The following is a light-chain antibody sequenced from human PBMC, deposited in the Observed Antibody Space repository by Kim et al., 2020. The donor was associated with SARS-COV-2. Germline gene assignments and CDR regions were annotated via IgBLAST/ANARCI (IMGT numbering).Light chain of an antibody. CDR1: QTTSSW. V-gene: IGKV1-5*03. Sequence: DIQMTQSPSTLSASVGDRVTITCRASQTTSSWLAWYQQKPGKAPKLLIYKASSLESGVPSRFSGSGSGTEFTLTISSLQPDDFATYYCQHYKSYSGTFGQGTKVEIK. CDR3: QHYKSYSGT. CDR2: KAS. J-gene: IGKJ1*01.